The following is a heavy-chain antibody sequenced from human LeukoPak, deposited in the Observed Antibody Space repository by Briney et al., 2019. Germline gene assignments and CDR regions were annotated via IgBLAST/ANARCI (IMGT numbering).Heavy chain of an antibody. V-gene: IGHV4-59*08. CDR3: ARLDSSGYYYFDY. D-gene: IGHD6-19*01. CDR2: IYYSGST. Sequence: SETLSLTCTVSGGSITSYYWSWIRQPPGKGLEWIGYIYYSGSTDYNPSLKGRVTISVATSKTQFSLKLTSMTAADTAVYHCARLDSSGYYYFDYWGQGTLVTVSS. CDR1: GGSITSYY. J-gene: IGHJ4*02.